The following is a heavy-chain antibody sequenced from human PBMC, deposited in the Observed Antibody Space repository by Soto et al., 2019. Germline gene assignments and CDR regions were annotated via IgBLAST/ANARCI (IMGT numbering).Heavy chain of an antibody. CDR1: GYTFTGYY. CDR3: ARLSAASSSWYSGGYFDY. D-gene: IGHD6-13*01. J-gene: IGHJ4*02. V-gene: IGHV1-2*02. CDR2: INPNSGGT. Sequence: ASVKVSCKASGYTFTGYYMHWVRQAPGQGLEWMGWINPNSGGTNYAQKFQGRVTMTRDTSISTAYMELSRLRSDDTAVYYCARLSAASSSWYSGGYFDYWGQGTLVTVSS.